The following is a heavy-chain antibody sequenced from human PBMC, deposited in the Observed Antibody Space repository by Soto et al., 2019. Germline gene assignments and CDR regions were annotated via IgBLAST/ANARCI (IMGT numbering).Heavy chain of an antibody. D-gene: IGHD3-16*01. CDR1: GFTFSSYA. CDR2: ISGSGGGT. Sequence: EVLLLESGGGFVQPGGSLRLSCAASGFTFSSYAMSWVRQAPGKGLEWVSSISGSGGGTYYADSVKGRFTISRDNSQNHLSSKMNRRKAGEPAEIYLGKNRGFSNPPPLGWFHPRGQGTLVTVPP. CDR3: GKNRGFSNPPPLGWFHP. J-gene: IGHJ5*02. V-gene: IGHV3-23*01.